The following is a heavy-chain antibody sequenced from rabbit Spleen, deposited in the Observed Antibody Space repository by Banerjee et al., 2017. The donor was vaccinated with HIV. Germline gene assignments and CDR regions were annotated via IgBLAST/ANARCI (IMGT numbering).Heavy chain of an antibody. V-gene: IGHV1S47*01. D-gene: IGHD1-1*01. Sequence: QEQLVEYGGDLVQPGGSLKLSCKASGFDFSSYGVSWVRQAPGKGLEWIGYIDPVFGRTYYASWVNGRFTISSHNAQNTLYLQLNSLTAADTATYFCARDASGSGFYTFNLWGPGTLVTVS. CDR2: IDPVFGRT. J-gene: IGHJ4*01. CDR1: GFDFSSYG. CDR3: ARDASGSGFYTFNL.